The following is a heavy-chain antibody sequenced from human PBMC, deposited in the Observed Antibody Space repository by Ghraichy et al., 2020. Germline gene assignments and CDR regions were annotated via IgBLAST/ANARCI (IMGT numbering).Heavy chain of an antibody. CDR3: AKEEKLAVAGPIDY. Sequence: GGSLRLSCAASGFTFSSYAMSWVRQAPGKGLEWVSVISGSGGSTYYVDSVKGRFTISRDNSKNTLYLQMNSLRAEDTAVYYCAKEEKLAVAGPIDYWGQGTLVTVSS. D-gene: IGHD6-19*01. CDR2: ISGSGGST. J-gene: IGHJ4*02. V-gene: IGHV3-23*01. CDR1: GFTFSSYA.